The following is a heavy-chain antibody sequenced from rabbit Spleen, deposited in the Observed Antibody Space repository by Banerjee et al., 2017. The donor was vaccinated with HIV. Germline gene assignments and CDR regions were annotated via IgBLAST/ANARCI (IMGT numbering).Heavy chain of an antibody. CDR3: ARSGIDISAYLSF. Sequence: QEQLVESGGGLLMPGASLTLTCSASGFSFSSSYWMWWVRQAPGKGLEWIACIYAGTSGVTCYANRAKVRFTNSKAASTTVTLQMPSRTAADTATYFGARSGIDISAYLSFWGQGTLVTVS. V-gene: IGHV1S45*01. CDR1: GFSFSSSYW. D-gene: IGHD1-1*01. CDR2: IYAGTSGVT. J-gene: IGHJ4*01.